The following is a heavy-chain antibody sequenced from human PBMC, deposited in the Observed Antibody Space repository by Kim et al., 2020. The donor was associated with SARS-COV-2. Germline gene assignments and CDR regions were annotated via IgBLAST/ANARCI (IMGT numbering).Heavy chain of an antibody. CDR3: ATNVHVTSVTFLWYFDL. CDR2: IFGSGHGT. V-gene: IGHV3-23*01. Sequence: GGSLRLSCAASRFTFSSSAMTWVRQAPGKGLEWVSSIFGSGHGTYYADSVKGRFIISRDNSKNTLYLQMNNLSADDTAIYYCATNVHVTSVTFLWYFDLWGRGTSVTVSS. CDR1: RFTFSSSA. D-gene: IGHD2-2*01. J-gene: IGHJ2*01.